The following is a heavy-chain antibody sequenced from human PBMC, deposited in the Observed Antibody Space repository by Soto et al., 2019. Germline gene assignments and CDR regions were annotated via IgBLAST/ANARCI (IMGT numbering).Heavy chain of an antibody. V-gene: IGHV1-18*01. CDR2: ISAYNGKT. J-gene: IGHJ6*02. CDR1: GYAFTSYG. Sequence: ASVKVSCKASGYAFTSYGFSWVRQAPGQGLEWMGWISAYNGKTNYEQKFQGRVTMTTDTSTSTAYMELRSLTSDDTAVYYCAREDCSTSNCYYYIGMDVWGQGTTVTVSS. CDR3: AREDCSTSNCYYYIGMDV. D-gene: IGHD2-15*01.